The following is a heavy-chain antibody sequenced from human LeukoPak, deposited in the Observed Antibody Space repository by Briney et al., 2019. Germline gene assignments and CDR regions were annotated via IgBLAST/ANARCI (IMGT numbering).Heavy chain of an antibody. J-gene: IGHJ4*02. Sequence: GASVKVSCKASGYTFTGYYMHWVRQAPGQGLEWMGWINPNSGGTNYAQKFQGRVTMTRDTSISTAYMELSRLRSDDTAVYYCARVVARSSGCLSYWGQGTLVTVSS. CDR1: GYTFTGYY. D-gene: IGHD6-19*01. CDR3: ARVVARSSGCLSY. V-gene: IGHV1-2*02. CDR2: INPNSGGT.